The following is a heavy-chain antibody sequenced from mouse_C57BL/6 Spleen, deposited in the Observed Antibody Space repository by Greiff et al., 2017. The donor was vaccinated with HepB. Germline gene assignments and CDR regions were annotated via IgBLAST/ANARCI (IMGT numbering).Heavy chain of an antibody. V-gene: IGHV1-54*01. D-gene: IGHD1-1*01. Sequence: VQGVESGAELVRPGTSVKVSCKASGYAFTNYLIEWVKQRPGQGLEWIGVINPGSGGTNYNEKFKGKATLTADKSSSTAYMQLSSLTSEDSAVYFYARRFTTVVDWYFDVWGTGTTVTVSS. J-gene: IGHJ1*03. CDR1: GYAFTNYL. CDR3: ARRFTTVVDWYFDV. CDR2: INPGSGGT.